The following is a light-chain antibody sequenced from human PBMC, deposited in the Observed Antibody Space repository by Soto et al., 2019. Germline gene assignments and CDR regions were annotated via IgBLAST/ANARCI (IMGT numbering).Light chain of an antibody. CDR2: AAV. CDR1: QRVSSNY. V-gene: IGKV3-20*01. J-gene: IGKJ5*01. Sequence: EVVLTQSPGTLSLSPGERATLSCRASQRVSSNYLAWYQQKPGQAPRLLIYAAVSRATDVPDRFSGSGSGTDFTLTISRLEPEDFAVYYCQQYGSSPGITFGQGTRLEIK. CDR3: QQYGSSPGIT.